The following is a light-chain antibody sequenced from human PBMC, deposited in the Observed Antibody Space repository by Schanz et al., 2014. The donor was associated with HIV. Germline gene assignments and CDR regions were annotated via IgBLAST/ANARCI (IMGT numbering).Light chain of an antibody. CDR3: CSYTTTSTDV. J-gene: IGLJ1*01. CDR2: EVS. CDR1: SGDVGSYNY. V-gene: IGLV2-14*01. Sequence: QSALTQPASVSGSPGQSISISCTGTSGDVGSYNYVSWYQQHPGKAPKLMIYEVSKRPSGVSNRFSGSKSGNTASLTISGLHAEDEADYYCCSYTTTSTDVFGAGTKLTVL.